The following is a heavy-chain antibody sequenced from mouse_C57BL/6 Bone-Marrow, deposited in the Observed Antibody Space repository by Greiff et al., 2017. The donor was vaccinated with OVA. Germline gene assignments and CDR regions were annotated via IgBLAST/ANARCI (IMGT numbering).Heavy chain of an antibody. D-gene: IGHD1-1*01. CDR3: ERGGLRSYY. J-gene: IGHJ2*01. Sequence: QVQLQQSGAELVRPGASVKLSCKASGYTFTDYYIHWVKQRPGQGLEWIARIYPGSGNTYYNEKFKGKATLTAEKSSSTAYMQLSSLTSEDSAVYVCERGGLRSYYWGQSTTLTVSS. V-gene: IGHV1-76*01. CDR1: GYTFTDYY. CDR2: IYPGSGNT.